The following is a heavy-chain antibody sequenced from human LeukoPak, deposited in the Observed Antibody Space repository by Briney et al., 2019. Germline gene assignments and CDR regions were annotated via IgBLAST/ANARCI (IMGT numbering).Heavy chain of an antibody. CDR3: ARAGYYDVFAY. J-gene: IGHJ4*02. CDR1: GYSFTNYW. D-gene: IGHD3-10*02. V-gene: IGHV5-51*01. CDR2: TYPGDSDT. Sequence: GESLKISRKGSGYSFTNYWIAWVRQMPGKGLEWMGITYPGDSDTRYSPSFQGQVTISADKSISTAYLQWSSLKTSDTAMYYCARAGYYDVFAYWGQGALVTVSS.